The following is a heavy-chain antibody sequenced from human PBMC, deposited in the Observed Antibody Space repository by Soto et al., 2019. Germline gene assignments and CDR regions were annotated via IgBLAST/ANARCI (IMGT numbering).Heavy chain of an antibody. D-gene: IGHD5-12*01. V-gene: IGHV3-7*03. CDR1: GFTFDHYW. CDR2: IKEDGSEK. J-gene: IGHJ4*02. CDR3: ARCGSENDY. Sequence: VQLVESGGGLVQPGEPLRLSCAASGFTFDHYWMTWVRQAPGKGLEWVANIKEDGSEKNYVDSVKGRFTISRDNAKNSLYLQMNSLRAEDTATYYCARCGSENDYWGQGTLVTVSS.